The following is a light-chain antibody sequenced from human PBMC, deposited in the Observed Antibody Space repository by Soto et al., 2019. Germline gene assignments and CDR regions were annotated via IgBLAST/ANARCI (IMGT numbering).Light chain of an antibody. V-gene: IGLV6-57*03. CDR1: SGSIASSY. CDR3: QSYDNDNWV. Sequence: NFMLTQPHSVSESPGKTVTISCTRTSGSIASSYVQWYQQRPGSAPTTVISEDNQRPSGVPARFSGSIDRSSNSASLTISGLQADDEADYYCQSYDNDNWVFGGETNLTVL. J-gene: IGLJ3*02. CDR2: EDN.